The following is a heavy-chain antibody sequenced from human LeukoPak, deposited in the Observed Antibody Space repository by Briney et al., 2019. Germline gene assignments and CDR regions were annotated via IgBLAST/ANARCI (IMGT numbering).Heavy chain of an antibody. J-gene: IGHJ6*03. CDR2: IYPGDSDT. V-gene: IGHV5-51*01. Sequence: GESLKISCKGSGYSFTIYWIGWVRQMPGKGLAWMGIIYPGDSDTIYSPSFQGQVTILADKSISTAYLQWSSLKASDTAMYYCAISLITGTTGVHYYYMDVWGKGTTVTVSS. D-gene: IGHD1-7*01. CDR3: AISLITGTTGVHYYYMDV. CDR1: GYSFTIYW.